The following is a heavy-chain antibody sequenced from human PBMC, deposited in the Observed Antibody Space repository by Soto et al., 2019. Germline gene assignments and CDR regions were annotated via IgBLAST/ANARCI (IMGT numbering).Heavy chain of an antibody. V-gene: IGHV4-59*01. J-gene: IGHJ4*02. CDR2: VDYSGNS. CDR3: ARYWFTVSGRFRIDY. CDR1: GGSINTYY. D-gene: IGHD6-19*01. Sequence: SETLSLTCTVSGGSINTYYWSWIRQRPGKGLEWIGYVDYSGNSDSSPSLKSRVTISIDTSKKQVSLKLNSVTAADTAVYYCARYWFTVSGRFRIDYWGQGIPVTVSS.